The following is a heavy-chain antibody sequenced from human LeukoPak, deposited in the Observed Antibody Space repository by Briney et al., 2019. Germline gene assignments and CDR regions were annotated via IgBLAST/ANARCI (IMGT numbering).Heavy chain of an antibody. CDR3: ANSIDFDYGDYYFDY. V-gene: IGHV4-4*07. Sequence: SETLSLTCTVSKDSINNYYWSWIRQPAGKGLEWIGRIYTSGSTNYNPSLKSRVTISLDTSKNQFSLKLSSVTAADTAVYYCANSIDFDYGDYYFDYWGQGALVTISS. J-gene: IGHJ4*02. D-gene: IGHD4-17*01. CDR2: IYTSGST. CDR1: KDSINNYY.